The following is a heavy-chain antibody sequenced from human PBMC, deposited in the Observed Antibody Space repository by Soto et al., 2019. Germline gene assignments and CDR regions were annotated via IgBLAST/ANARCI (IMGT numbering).Heavy chain of an antibody. D-gene: IGHD6-19*01. Sequence: QVQLVQSGAEVKKPGSSVKVSCKASGGTFSSYAISWVRQAPGQGLEWMGGIIPIFGTANYAQKFQGRVTITAXXSXSXXYMELRSLRSEDTAVYYCARGPPASYRAGGGWYFYWGQGTLVTVSS. CDR3: ARGPPASYRAGGGWYFY. V-gene: IGHV1-69*12. J-gene: IGHJ4*02. CDR1: GGTFSSYA. CDR2: IIPIFGTA.